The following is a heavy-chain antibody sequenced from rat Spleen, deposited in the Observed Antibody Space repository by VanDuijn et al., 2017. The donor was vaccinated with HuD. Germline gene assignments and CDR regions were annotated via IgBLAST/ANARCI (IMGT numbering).Heavy chain of an antibody. Sequence: EVQLVESGGGLVQPGRSLKLSCAASGFTFSNYDMAWVRQAPTKGLEWVASISYDGSSTYYPDAVKGRFTVSRDNTRSTQFLQMDSLRSEDTATYYCARQDTSGYSNWFTYWGQGTLVTVSS. J-gene: IGHJ3*01. CDR3: ARQDTSGYSNWFTY. V-gene: IGHV5-29*01. D-gene: IGHD4-3*01. CDR2: ISYDGSST. CDR1: GFTFSNYD.